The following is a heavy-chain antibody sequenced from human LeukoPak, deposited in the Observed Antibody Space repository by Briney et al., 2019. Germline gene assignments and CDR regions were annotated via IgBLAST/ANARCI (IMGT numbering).Heavy chain of an antibody. CDR1: GFTLSIYT. V-gene: IGHV3-21*01. Sequence: GGSLRLSCAASGFTLSIYTINWVRQAPGKGLEWVSSSRSSSNYLYNANSVNGRFTTSRDNAKNSLYLQMNSLRAEDTAVYYSARDYEGSGYFGFWGQGTPVTVSS. CDR2: SRSSSNYL. CDR3: ARDYEGSGYFGF. D-gene: IGHD3-22*01. J-gene: IGHJ4*02.